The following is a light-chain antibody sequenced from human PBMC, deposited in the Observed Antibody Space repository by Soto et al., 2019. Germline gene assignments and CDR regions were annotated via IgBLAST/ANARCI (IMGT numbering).Light chain of an antibody. CDR3: QQYYSTPFT. CDR2: WAS. J-gene: IGKJ4*01. Sequence: DIVMTQSPDSLAVSLGERATINCKSSQNVLYSSNNKNYLAWYQQKPGQPPKLLIYWASTRESGVPDRIRGSGSGTDFTLTISSLQAEDVAVYYCQQYYSTPFTFGGGTKVEIK. V-gene: IGKV4-1*01. CDR1: QNVLYSSNNKNY.